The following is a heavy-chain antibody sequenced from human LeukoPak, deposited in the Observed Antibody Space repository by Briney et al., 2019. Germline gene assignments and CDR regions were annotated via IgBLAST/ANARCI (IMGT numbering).Heavy chain of an antibody. J-gene: IGHJ4*02. V-gene: IGHV1-8*01. D-gene: IGHD4-17*01. CDR3: ARGIGSTTVSTLEYYFDY. CDR1: GYTFTSYD. CDR2: MNTNSGNT. Sequence: ASVKVSCKASGYTFTSYDIYWVRQATGQGLEWMGWMNTNSGNTGYAQKFQGRVTMTRNTSIRTAYMVLSSLRAEDTAGYFCARGIGSTTVSTLEYYFDYWGQGTLVTVS.